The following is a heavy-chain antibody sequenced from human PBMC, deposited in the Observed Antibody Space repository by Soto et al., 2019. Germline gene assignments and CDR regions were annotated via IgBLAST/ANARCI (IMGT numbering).Heavy chain of an antibody. J-gene: IGHJ4*02. CDR3: ARDRSMAALLDY. Sequence: PGGSLRLSCAASGFTFSSYAMHWVRQAPGKGLEWVAVISYDGSNKYYADSVKGRFTISRDNSKNTLYLQMNSLRAEDTAVYYCARDRSMAALLDYWGQGTLVTVSS. CDR2: ISYDGSNK. D-gene: IGHD6-6*01. V-gene: IGHV3-30-3*01. CDR1: GFTFSSYA.